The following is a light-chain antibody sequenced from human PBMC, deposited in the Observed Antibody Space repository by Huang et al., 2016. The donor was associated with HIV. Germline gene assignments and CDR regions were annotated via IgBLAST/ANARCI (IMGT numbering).Light chain of an antibody. V-gene: IGKV3-15*01. Sequence: ETLMTQFPATLSVSPGERATLSCRASQNVRNNLAWYQQKPGQAPRLLFYEASSRATGVPGRFSASGSGIDFTLTISSLQSEDFAVYYCQQFNNWPPAFGGGTKVEIK. CDR2: EAS. CDR3: QQFNNWPPA. CDR1: QNVRNN. J-gene: IGKJ4*01.